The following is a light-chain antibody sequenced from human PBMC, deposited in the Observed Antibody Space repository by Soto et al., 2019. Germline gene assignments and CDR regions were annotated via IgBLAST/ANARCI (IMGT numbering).Light chain of an antibody. CDR1: TTDVEGYDY. Sequence: QSVLTQPASVSGSPGQSITISCTGATTDVEGYDYVSWYQQHPGQVPKLLIYDVNSRPSGISYRFSGSKSGDRASLTISGLQAEDDADYYCSSYTSSAPFYVFGAGTKVTVL. J-gene: IGLJ1*01. CDR3: SSYTSSAPFYV. CDR2: DVN. V-gene: IGLV2-14*03.